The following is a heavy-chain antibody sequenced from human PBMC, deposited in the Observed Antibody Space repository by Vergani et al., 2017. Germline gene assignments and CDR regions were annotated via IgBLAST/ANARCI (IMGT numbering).Heavy chain of an antibody. J-gene: IGHJ3*02. CDR3: ARGGGGTKTSPLVAFDI. CDR1: GGPISSGGYY. D-gene: IGHD2-15*01. Sequence: QVQLQESGPGLVKPSQTLSLTCTVSGGPISSGGYYWSWIRQHPGKGLEWIGYIYYSGSTDYNPSLKSRVTISVDTSKNQFSLKLSSVTAADTAVYYCARGGGGTKTSPLVAFDIWGQGTMVTVSS. CDR2: IYYSGST. V-gene: IGHV4-31*03.